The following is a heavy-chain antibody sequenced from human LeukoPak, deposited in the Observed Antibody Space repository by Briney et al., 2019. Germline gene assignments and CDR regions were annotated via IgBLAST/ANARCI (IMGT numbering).Heavy chain of an antibody. V-gene: IGHV1-18*01. CDR1: GYTFTSYG. CDR3: ASSTGYYDSSGYYGGDYYYYMDV. J-gene: IGHJ6*03. CDR2: ISAYNGNT. Sequence: GASVKVSCKASGYTFTSYGISWVRQAPGQGLEWMGWISAYNGNTNYAQKLQGRVTMTTDTSTSTAYMELRSPRSDDTAVYYCASSTGYYDSSGYYGGDYYYYMDVWGKGTTVTVSS. D-gene: IGHD3-22*01.